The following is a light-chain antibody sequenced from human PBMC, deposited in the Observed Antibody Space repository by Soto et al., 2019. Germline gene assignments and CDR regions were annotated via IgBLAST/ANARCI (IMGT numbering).Light chain of an antibody. J-gene: IGLJ2*01. V-gene: IGLV4-69*01. CDR2: VNSDGSH. Sequence: QSVLTQSPSASASLGASVRLTCTLSSGHSSSAIAWHQQQPEKGPRYLMSVNSDGSHNKGDGIPDRFSGSSSGAERYLTISSLQSEDEADYYCQTWGTGIVIFGGGTKLTVL. CDR3: QTWGTGIVI. CDR1: SGHSSSA.